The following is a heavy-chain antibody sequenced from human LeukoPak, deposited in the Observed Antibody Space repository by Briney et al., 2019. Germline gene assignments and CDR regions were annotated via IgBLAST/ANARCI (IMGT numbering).Heavy chain of an antibody. Sequence: SETLSLTCTVSGGSVSSGSYYWSWIRQPPGKGLEWIGYIYYSGSTNYNPSLKSRVTISVDTSENQFSLKLSSVTAADTAVYYCARVMYYYDSSGYYPYYFDYWGQGTLVTVSS. J-gene: IGHJ4*02. CDR3: ARVMYYYDSSGYYPYYFDY. CDR2: IYYSGST. V-gene: IGHV4-61*01. CDR1: GGSVSSGSYY. D-gene: IGHD3-22*01.